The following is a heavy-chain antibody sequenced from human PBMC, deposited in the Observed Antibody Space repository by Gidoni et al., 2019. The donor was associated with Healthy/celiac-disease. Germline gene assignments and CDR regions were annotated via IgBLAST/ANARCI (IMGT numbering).Heavy chain of an antibody. CDR1: GFPFRSYA. V-gene: IGHV3-23*01. D-gene: IGHD3-16*01. J-gene: IGHJ6*02. CDR2: ISGSGGST. Sequence: EVQLLESGGGLVQPGGSLRLSCAASGFPFRSYAMSWVRQGPGKGLEWVAAISGSGGSTYYADSVKGRFTISRDKSKNTLYLQMNSLRAEDTAVYYCAKDWANDPRDGGGMDVWGQGTTVTVSS. CDR3: AKDWANDPRDGGGMDV.